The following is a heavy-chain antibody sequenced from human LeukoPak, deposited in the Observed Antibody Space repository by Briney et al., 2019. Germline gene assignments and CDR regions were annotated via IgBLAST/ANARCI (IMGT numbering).Heavy chain of an antibody. D-gene: IGHD3-10*01. CDR1: GFTFSSYE. Sequence: TGGSLILSCAASGFTFSSYEMNRVRQAPGKGLEWVSYISSSGSTIYYADSVKGRFTISRDNAKNSLYLQMNSLRAEDTAVYYCARVKYGSGSDHYWGQGTLVTVSS. CDR2: ISSSGSTI. V-gene: IGHV3-48*03. J-gene: IGHJ4*02. CDR3: ARVKYGSGSDHY.